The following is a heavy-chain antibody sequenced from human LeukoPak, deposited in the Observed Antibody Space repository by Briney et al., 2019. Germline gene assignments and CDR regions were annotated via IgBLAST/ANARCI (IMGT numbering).Heavy chain of an antibody. V-gene: IGHV3-73*01. CDR1: GFTFSGSA. CDR2: IRSKANSYAT. J-gene: IGHJ4*02. D-gene: IGHD2-2*01. CDR3: TRREGYCSSTSCPAFDY. Sequence: PGGSLKLSCAASGFTFSGSAMHWLRHASGKGLEWVGRIRSKANSYATAYAASVKGRFTISRDDSKNTAYLQMNSLKTEDTAVYYCTRREGYCSSTSCPAFDYWGQGTLVTVSS.